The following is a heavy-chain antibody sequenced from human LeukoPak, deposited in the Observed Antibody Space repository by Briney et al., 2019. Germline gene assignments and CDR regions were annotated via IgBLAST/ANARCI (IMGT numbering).Heavy chain of an antibody. J-gene: IGHJ4*02. CDR1: GFTFSDYA. CDR2: IRSKAYGGTT. Sequence: QPGGSLRLSCTPSGFTFSDYAMTWVRQAPGKGLEWVGFIRSKAYGGTTEYAASVKGRFTISRDDSESIAYLQMNSLKTEDTALYYCTRSLLFPLRLDYWGQGTLVTVSS. CDR3: TRSLLFPLRLDY. D-gene: IGHD2-15*01. V-gene: IGHV3-49*04.